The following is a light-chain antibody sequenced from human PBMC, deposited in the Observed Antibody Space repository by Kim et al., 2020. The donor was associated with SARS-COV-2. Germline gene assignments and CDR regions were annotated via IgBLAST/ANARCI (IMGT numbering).Light chain of an antibody. CDR1: QSISSH. V-gene: IGKV1-39*01. CDR2: AAS. J-gene: IGKJ3*01. Sequence: DIQMTQSPSSLSASVGDRVTITCRTTQSISSHLNWYQQKPGRAPKLLISAASTLQGGVPSRFSGSGSETDFTLTISSLQPEDCATYFWQQSYMTPFTFGRGTKVDIK. CDR3: QQSYMTPFT.